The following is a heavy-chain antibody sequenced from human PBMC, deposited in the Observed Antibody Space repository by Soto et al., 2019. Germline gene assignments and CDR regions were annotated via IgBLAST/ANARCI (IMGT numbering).Heavy chain of an antibody. D-gene: IGHD6-6*01. CDR1: QFPFDVYS. CDR3: VREVSGAFHI. Sequence: PGGSLRLSCVASQFPFDVYSMHWVRQAPGKGLEWVGLIKSKTNGETTDYTAPVKGRFTISRDDSKDTLYLQMNSLKVEDKALYYCVREVSGAFHIWGQGTMVTVSS. CDR2: IKSKTNGETT. J-gene: IGHJ3*02. V-gene: IGHV3-15*01.